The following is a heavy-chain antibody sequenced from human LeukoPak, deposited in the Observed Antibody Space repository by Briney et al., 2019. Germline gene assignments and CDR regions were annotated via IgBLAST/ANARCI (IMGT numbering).Heavy chain of an antibody. CDR2: ISWDGTKT. D-gene: IGHD5-24*01. J-gene: IGHJ4*02. Sequence: GGSLRLSCAASGFTFDDYTMHWVRQAPGKGLEWVSFISWDGTKTYYAASVKGRFTISRDNIQNSLFLQMNSLSTEDTAFYYCTRDFFVDLGGYNHAFYYWGQGTLVTVSS. V-gene: IGHV3-43*01. CDR1: GFTFDDYT. CDR3: TRDFFVDLGGYNHAFYY.